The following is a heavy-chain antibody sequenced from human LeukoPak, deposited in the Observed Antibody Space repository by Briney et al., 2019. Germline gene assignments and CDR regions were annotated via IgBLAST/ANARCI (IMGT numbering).Heavy chain of an antibody. CDR1: GFPFSSYA. D-gene: IGHD1-14*01. CDR3: AKATGYLL. Sequence: GGSLRLSCAASGFPFSSYAMSCVRQAPGKGLEWVSTISNSDDSTYYADSVKGRFTISRDNSENTLFLRMNSLRAEGTAVYHCAKATGYLLWGQGTLVIVSS. CDR2: ISNSDDST. V-gene: IGHV3-23*01. J-gene: IGHJ4*02.